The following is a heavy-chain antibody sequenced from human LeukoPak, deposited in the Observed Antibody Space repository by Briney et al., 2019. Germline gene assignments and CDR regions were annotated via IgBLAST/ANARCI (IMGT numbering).Heavy chain of an antibody. CDR2: IYYSGST. V-gene: IGHV4-39*07. D-gene: IGHD3-3*01. CDR1: GGSISSSSYY. J-gene: IGHJ6*03. Sequence: SETLSLTCTVSGGSISSSSYYWGWIRQPPGKGLEWIGSIYYSGSTYYNPSLESRVTISVDTSKNQFSLKLSSVTAADTAVYYCARGHVTYYDFWSGPLNYMDVWGKGTTVTVSS. CDR3: ARGHVTYYDFWSGPLNYMDV.